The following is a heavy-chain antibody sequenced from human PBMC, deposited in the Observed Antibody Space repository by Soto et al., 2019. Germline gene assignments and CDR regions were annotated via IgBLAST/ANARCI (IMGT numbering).Heavy chain of an antibody. CDR3: ASFVMDTAMVHY. V-gene: IGHV4-38-2*01. Sequence: SETLSLTCAVSGYSISSGYYWGWIRQPPGKGLEWIGSIYHSGSTYYNPSLKSRVTISVDTSKNQFSLKLSSVTAADTAVYYCASFVMDTAMVHYWGQGTLVTVS. CDR2: IYHSGST. CDR1: GYSISSGYY. J-gene: IGHJ4*02. D-gene: IGHD5-18*01.